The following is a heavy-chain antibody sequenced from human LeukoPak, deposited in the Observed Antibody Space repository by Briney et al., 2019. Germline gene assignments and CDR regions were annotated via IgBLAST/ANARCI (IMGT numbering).Heavy chain of an antibody. CDR3: AKADGGYSGYDLDY. Sequence: PGGSLRLSCVASGFSFSNYAMSWVRQAPGKGLEWVSGISGFGSSPYYADSVKGRFTISRGNSKNTLYLQMNSLRAEDTAVYYCAKADGGYSGYDLDYWGQGTLVTVSS. D-gene: IGHD5-12*01. V-gene: IGHV3-23*01. CDR2: ISGFGSSP. CDR1: GFSFSNYA. J-gene: IGHJ4*02.